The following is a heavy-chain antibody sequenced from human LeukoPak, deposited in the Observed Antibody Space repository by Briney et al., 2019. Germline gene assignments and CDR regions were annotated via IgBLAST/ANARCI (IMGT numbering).Heavy chain of an antibody. J-gene: IGHJ5*02. CDR1: GFTFDDYA. CDR2: ISWNSGNI. D-gene: IGHD2-2*01. CDR3: AREVEGDCSSTSCYSGSWFDP. Sequence: PGRSLRLSCAASGFTFDDYAMHWVRQAPGKGLEWVSGISWNSGNIGYADSVKGRFTISRDNAKNSLYLQMNSLRAEDTAVYYCAREVEGDCSSTSCYSGSWFDPWGQGTLVTVSS. V-gene: IGHV3-9*01.